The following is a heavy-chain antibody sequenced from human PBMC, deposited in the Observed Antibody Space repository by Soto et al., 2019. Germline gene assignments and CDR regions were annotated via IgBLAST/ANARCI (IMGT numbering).Heavy chain of an antibody. CDR2: IVVGSGNT. Sequence: SVKVSCKASGFTFTSSAMQWVRQARGQRLEWIGWIVVGSGNTNYAQKFQERVTITRDMSTSTAYMELSSLRSEDTAVYYCAAERTGAILYYAFAFWGQRTMVTVSS. CDR1: GFTFTSSA. CDR3: AAERTGAILYYAFAF. V-gene: IGHV1-58*02. D-gene: IGHD2-8*01. J-gene: IGHJ3*01.